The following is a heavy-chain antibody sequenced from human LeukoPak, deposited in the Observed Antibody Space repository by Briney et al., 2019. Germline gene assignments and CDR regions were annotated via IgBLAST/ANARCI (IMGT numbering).Heavy chain of an antibody. CDR2: VSHDGGTA. Sequence: GGSLRLSCTVFGFTLTNYGIHWVRQAPGKGLEWVAVVSHDGGTAHYAGSVKGRFTNSRDTSKNTLYLQMNSMGPEDTAVYYCARDINWNYMDLWGQGTLVTVSS. CDR3: ARDINWNYMDL. CDR1: GFTLTNYG. D-gene: IGHD1-1*01. J-gene: IGHJ4*02. V-gene: IGHV3-30-3*01.